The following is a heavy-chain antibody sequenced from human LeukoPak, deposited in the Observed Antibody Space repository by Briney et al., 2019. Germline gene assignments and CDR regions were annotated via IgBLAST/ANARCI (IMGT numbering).Heavy chain of an antibody. V-gene: IGHV4-59*01. Sequence: PSETLSLTCTVSGGSISSYYWSWIRQPPGKGLEWIGYIYYSGSTNYNPSLTSRVTISVDTSKNQFSLKLSSVTAADTAVYYCARGGSGWPYYFGYWGQGTLVTVSS. J-gene: IGHJ4*02. CDR3: ARGGSGWPYYFGY. D-gene: IGHD6-19*01. CDR2: IYYSGST. CDR1: GGSISSYY.